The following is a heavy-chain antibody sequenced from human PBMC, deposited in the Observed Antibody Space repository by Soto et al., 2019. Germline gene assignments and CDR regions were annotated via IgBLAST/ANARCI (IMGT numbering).Heavy chain of an antibody. CDR1: GFTFSSYW. CDR3: ARAFQGNTMLRGVISYYYYGMDV. Sequence: GGSLRLSCAASGFTFSSYWMSWVRQAPGKGLEWVANIKQDGSEKYYVDSVKGRFAISRDNAKNSLYLQMNSLRAEDTAVYYCARAFQGNTMLRGVISYYYYGMDVWGQGTTVTFSS. D-gene: IGHD3-10*01. J-gene: IGHJ6*02. CDR2: IKQDGSEK. V-gene: IGHV3-7*03.